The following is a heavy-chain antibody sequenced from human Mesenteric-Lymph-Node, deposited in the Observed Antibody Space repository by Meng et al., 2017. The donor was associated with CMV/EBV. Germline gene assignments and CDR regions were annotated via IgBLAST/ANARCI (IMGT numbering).Heavy chain of an antibody. Sequence: GGSLRLSCVASGLTISDHYMSWIRQAPGKGLEWISYISSRGVTISYADSVKGRFTISRDNAKNSLYLQMNSLRDEDTAVYYCARYQLSTRPYYYYTMDVWGQGTTVTVS. J-gene: IGHJ6*02. V-gene: IGHV3-11*01. CDR1: GLTISDHY. CDR2: ISSRGVTI. CDR3: ARYQLSTRPYYYYTMDV. D-gene: IGHD5/OR15-5a*01.